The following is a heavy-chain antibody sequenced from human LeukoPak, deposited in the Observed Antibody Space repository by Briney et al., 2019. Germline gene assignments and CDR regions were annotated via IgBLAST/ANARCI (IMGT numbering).Heavy chain of an antibody. Sequence: PGRSLRLSCAASGISFSSSHMHWVRQAPGKGLEWVAGISSDGSGTYYADSVKGRFTISRDNSKNTLYLQMDSLRTEDTAVCYCARVSRWGQGTLVTVSS. V-gene: IGHV3-30*04. CDR3: ARVSR. CDR2: ISSDGSGT. J-gene: IGHJ4*02. CDR1: GISFSSSH.